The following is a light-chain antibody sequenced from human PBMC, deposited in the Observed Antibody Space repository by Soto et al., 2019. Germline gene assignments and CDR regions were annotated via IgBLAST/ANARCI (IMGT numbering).Light chain of an antibody. V-gene: IGKV3-11*01. CDR1: QSVGTY. J-gene: IGKJ4*01. CDR2: DSS. CDR3: QQRSDWPST. Sequence: EIVLTQSPATLSLSPGDRATLSCRASQSVGTYFAWYQQKPGQAPRLLIYDSSNRATGIPARFSGSGSGTDFTLTISSLEPEDFAVYYCQQRSDWPSTCGGGTKVEIK.